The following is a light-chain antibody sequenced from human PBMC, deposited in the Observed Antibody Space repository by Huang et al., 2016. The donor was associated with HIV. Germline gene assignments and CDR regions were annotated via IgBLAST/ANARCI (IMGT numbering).Light chain of an antibody. J-gene: IGKJ2*02. CDR1: QSVISY. V-gene: IGKV3-11*01. Sequence: EIVLTQSPATLSLSPGERATLSCRASQSVISYLPWYQQKPGQAPGLLIYDASNRATGIPARFRGSGSGTDFTLTISSLAPEDFAVYYCQQRSNWPLCTFGQGTKLEIK. CDR2: DAS. CDR3: QQRSNWPLCT.